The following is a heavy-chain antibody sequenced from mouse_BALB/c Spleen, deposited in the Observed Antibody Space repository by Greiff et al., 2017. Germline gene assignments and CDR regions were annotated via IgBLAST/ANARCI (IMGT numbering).Heavy chain of an antibody. Sequence: QVTLKVSGPGILQPSQTLSLTCSFSGFSLSTSGMGVSWIRQPSGKGLEWLAHIYWDDDKRYNPSLKSRLTISKDTSSNQVFLKITSVDTADTATYYCARRVLRPYFDYWGQGTTLTVSS. D-gene: IGHD1-2*01. J-gene: IGHJ2*01. V-gene: IGHV8-12*01. CDR2: IYWDDDK. CDR1: GFSLSTSGMG. CDR3: ARRVLRPYFDY.